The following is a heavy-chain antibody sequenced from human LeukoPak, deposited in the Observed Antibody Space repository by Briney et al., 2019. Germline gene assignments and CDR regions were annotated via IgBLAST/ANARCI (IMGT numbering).Heavy chain of an antibody. J-gene: IGHJ4*02. CDR1: GYTFTDYY. V-gene: IGHV1-2*02. D-gene: IGHD4-17*01. CDR3: ARDLEVHGVRNYFDS. CDR2: INPNSGGT. Sequence: ASVTVSLTASGYTFTDYYMHWVGQAPGQGREWMGWINPNSGGTNYAQNFQGRVTMTRDTSISTAYMELRRLRSDDTAVYYCARDLEVHGVRNYFDSWGQGTLVTVSS.